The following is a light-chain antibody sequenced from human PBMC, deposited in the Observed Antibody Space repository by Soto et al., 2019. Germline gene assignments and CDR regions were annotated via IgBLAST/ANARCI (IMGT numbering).Light chain of an antibody. CDR3: QQSYSSPPT. Sequence: DIQMTQSPSSLSASVGDRVTITCRASQSISIYLNWYQQKPGKAPKVLIYAAFSLHSGVPSSYTGSGSGTDFTLTISSLQSEDFATYYCQQSYSSPPTFGQGTKVEIK. CDR1: QSISIY. CDR2: AAF. V-gene: IGKV1-39*01. J-gene: IGKJ1*01.